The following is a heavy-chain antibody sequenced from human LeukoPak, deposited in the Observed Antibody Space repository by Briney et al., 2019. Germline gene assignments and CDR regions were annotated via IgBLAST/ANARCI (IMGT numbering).Heavy chain of an antibody. D-gene: IGHD6-13*01. J-gene: IGHJ4*02. CDR3: VRDSDIGAAGYYFDS. CDR2: ISTDGRNI. Sequence: GRSLRLSCAVSRFTFRYYAMHWVRQAPGKGLEWVAVISTDGRNIYYADSVKGRFTISRDNSKNPLFLQMNSLRPEDTAVYFCVRDSDIGAAGYYFDSWGQGTLVTVSS. CDR1: RFTFRYYA. V-gene: IGHV3-30*04.